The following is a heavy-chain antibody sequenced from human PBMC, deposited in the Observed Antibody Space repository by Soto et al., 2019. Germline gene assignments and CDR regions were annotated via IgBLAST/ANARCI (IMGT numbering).Heavy chain of an antibody. D-gene: IGHD2-8*02. CDR1: GGTFSSYA. J-gene: IGHJ6*02. V-gene: IGHV1-69*13. Sequence: GASVKVSCKASGGTFSSYAISWVRQAPGQGLEWMGGIIPIFGTANYAQKFQGRVTITADESTSTAYMELSSLRSEDTAVYYCARWADAGTEPSGGYYYGMDVWGQGTTVTVS. CDR2: IIPIFGTA. CDR3: ARWADAGTEPSGGYYYGMDV.